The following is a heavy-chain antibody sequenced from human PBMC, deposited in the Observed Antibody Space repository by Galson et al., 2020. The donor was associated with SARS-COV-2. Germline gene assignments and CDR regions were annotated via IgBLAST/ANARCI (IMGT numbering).Heavy chain of an antibody. J-gene: IGHJ2*01. CDR1: GGSFSGYY. V-gene: IGHV4-34*01. D-gene: IGHD4-17*01. CDR2: INHSGNT. CDR3: VRGSIMTTSWYFDL. Sequence: SEILSLTCAVFGGSFSGYYWTWIRQPPGKGLEWIGAINHSGNTNYNPSLKSRVTISVDTSKNQFSLRLTSVTAADTAVYHCVRGSIMTTSWYFDLWGRGTLVTVSS.